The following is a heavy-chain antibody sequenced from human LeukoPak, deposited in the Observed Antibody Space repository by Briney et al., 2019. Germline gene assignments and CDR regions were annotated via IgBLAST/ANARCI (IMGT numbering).Heavy chain of an antibody. D-gene: IGHD3-3*01. CDR2: ISGSGGST. J-gene: IGHJ4*02. CDR3: AKDSGLYDFWSGYYPYYFDY. CDR1: GFTFSSYA. V-gene: IGHV3-23*01. Sequence: GGSLRLSCAASGFTFSSYAMSWVRQAPGKGLEWVSAISGSGGSTYYADSVKGRFTISRDNSKNTLYLQMNSLRAEDTAVYYCAKDSGLYDFWSGYYPYYFDYWGQGTLVTVSS.